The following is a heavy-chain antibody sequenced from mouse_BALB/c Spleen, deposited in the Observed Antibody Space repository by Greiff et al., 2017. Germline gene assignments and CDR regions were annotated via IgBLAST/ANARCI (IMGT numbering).Heavy chain of an antibody. V-gene: IGHV1-87*01. CDR1: GYTFTSYW. J-gene: IGHJ2*01. CDR2: IYPGDGDT. D-gene: IGHD1-2*01. CDR3: ARGAATSGY. Sequence: QVQLQQSGAELARPGASVKLSCKASGYTFTSYWMQWVKQRPGQGLEWIGAIYPGDGDTRYTQKFKGKATLTADKSSSTAYMQLSSLASEDSAVYYCARGAATSGYWGQGTTLTVSS.